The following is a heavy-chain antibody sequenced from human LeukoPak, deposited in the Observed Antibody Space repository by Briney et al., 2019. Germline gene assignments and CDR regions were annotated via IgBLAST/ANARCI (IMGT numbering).Heavy chain of an antibody. CDR3: ATYRQVLLPFES. J-gene: IGHJ4*02. Sequence: TGGSLRLSCAASGFTFYTYAMSWVRQAPGKGLEWVSAISGRGDSTNYADSVKGRFTISRDNSKNTLYLQMNSLRAEDTAIYYCATYRQVLLPFESWGQGTLVTVSS. D-gene: IGHD2-8*02. CDR1: GFTFYTYA. CDR2: ISGRGDST. V-gene: IGHV3-23*01.